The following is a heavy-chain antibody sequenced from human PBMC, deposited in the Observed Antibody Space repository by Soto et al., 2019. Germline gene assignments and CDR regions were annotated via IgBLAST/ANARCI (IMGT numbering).Heavy chain of an antibody. CDR2: INAGNGNT. CDR3: ARSMAYKWFDP. V-gene: IGHV1-3*01. CDR1: GYTFTSYA. Sequence: QVQLVQSGAEVKKPGASVKVSCKASGYTFTSYAMHWVRQAPGQRLEWMGWINAGNGNTKYSQKFQGRVTITRDTSASTAYMELSSLRSEDTAVDYCARSMAYKWFDPWGQGTLVTVSS. J-gene: IGHJ5*02.